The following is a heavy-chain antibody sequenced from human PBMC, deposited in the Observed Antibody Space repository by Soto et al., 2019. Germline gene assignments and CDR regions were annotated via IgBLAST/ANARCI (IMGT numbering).Heavy chain of an antibody. D-gene: IGHD2-2*01. J-gene: IGHJ3*02. CDR1: GGTFSTYT. CDR2: IIPMLAVT. CDR3: SIGNWSAETFEI. Sequence: QVHLVQSGAEVKKPGSSVKVSCKAAGGTFSTYTLIWVRQAPGQGLEWMGRIIPMLAVTNSAQRIQGRVTLTADKSTSTAFMELTSLRADDTAVYYCSIGNWSAETFEIWGQGTMVTVSS. V-gene: IGHV1-69*02.